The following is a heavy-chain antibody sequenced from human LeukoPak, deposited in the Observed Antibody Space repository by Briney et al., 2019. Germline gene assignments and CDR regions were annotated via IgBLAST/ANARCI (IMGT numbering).Heavy chain of an antibody. D-gene: IGHD4-17*01. Sequence: GGSLRLSCAASGITFSSYAMTWVRQAPGKGLEWVSLISGTGGTTYYADSVKGRFTISRDNSQNTVYLQMNSLRAEDTAIYYCAKGGVRPVTTGDYWGQGTLVTVSS. J-gene: IGHJ4*02. V-gene: IGHV3-23*01. CDR1: GITFSSYA. CDR3: AKGGVRPVTTGDY. CDR2: ISGTGGTT.